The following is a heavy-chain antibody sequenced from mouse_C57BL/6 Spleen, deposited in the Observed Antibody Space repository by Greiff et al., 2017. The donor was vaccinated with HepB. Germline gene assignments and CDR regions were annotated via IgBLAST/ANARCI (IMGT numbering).Heavy chain of an antibody. J-gene: IGHJ4*01. CDR2: INPNNGGT. CDR1: GYTFTDYN. D-gene: IGHD3-2*02. Sequence: VQLKQSGPELVKPGASVKIPCKASGYTFTDYNMDWVKQSHGKSLEWIGDINPNNGGTIYNQKFKGKATLTVDKSSSTAYMELRSLTSEDTAVYYCARRGAQATFYAMDYWGQGTSVTVSS. V-gene: IGHV1-18*01. CDR3: ARRGAQATFYAMDY.